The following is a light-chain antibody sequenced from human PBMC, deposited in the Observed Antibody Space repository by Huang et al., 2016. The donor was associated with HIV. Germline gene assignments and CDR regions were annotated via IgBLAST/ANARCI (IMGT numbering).Light chain of an antibody. Sequence: DAVMTQSPESLSVSPAERATINCRSSQSLLYSHNNQNYLALFQQKPGRPPKLLIYWASKWEAGVPDRFSGSGSGTDFTLTINNLQPEDVANYYCQQYYKIPQTFGQGTTVEIK. CDR2: WAS. V-gene: IGKV4-1*01. J-gene: IGKJ1*01. CDR1: QSLLYSHNNQNY. CDR3: QQYYKIPQT.